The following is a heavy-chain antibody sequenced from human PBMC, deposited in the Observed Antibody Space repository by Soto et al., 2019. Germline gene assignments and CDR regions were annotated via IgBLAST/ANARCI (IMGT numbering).Heavy chain of an antibody. CDR3: ARAPYDSSSY. Sequence: PSETLSLTCAVYCGSFSGYYWSWIRQPPGKGLEWIGEINHSGSTNYNPSLKSRVTISVDTSKNQFSLKLSSVTAADTAVYYCARAPYDSSSYWGQGTLVTVSS. J-gene: IGHJ4*02. CDR2: INHSGST. V-gene: IGHV4-34*01. D-gene: IGHD3-22*01. CDR1: CGSFSGYY.